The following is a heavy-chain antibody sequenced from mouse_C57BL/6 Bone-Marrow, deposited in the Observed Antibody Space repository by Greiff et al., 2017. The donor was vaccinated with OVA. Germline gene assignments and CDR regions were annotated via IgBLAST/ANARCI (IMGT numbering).Heavy chain of an antibody. D-gene: IGHD2-3*01. V-gene: IGHV1-59*01. CDR2: IDPSDSYT. CDR3: ARGGYSAWFAY. J-gene: IGHJ3*01. Sequence: QVHVKQPGAELVRPGTSVKLSCKASGYTFTSYWMHWVKQRPGQGLEWIGVIDPSDSYTNSNQQFKGKATLTVDSASSTAYMQLSSLTSEDSAVYYCARGGYSAWFAYWGQGTLVTVSA. CDR1: GYTFTSYW.